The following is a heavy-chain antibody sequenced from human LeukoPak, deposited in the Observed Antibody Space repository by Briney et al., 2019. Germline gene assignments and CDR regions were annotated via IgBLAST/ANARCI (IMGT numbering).Heavy chain of an antibody. CDR3: ARVSVFGGEDV. V-gene: IGHV1-18*01. D-gene: IGHD4-23*01. CDR1: GYNLSSFG. Sequence: ASVKVSCKASGYNLSSFGISWVRQAPGQGLEWMGWISVYNGNTNYAQNLQGRVTMTRDTSTSTAYMELRSLRSDDTAVYYCARVSVFGGEDVWGKGTTVTVSS. CDR2: ISVYNGNT. J-gene: IGHJ6*04.